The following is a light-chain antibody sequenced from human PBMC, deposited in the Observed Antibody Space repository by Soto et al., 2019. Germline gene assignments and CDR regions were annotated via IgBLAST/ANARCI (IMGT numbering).Light chain of an antibody. Sequence: EIVMTQSPVTLSVSPGERATLSCRASQSVSSNLAWYQQKPGQAPRLLIYGASTRATGIPARFSGSGSGTEFTLTISSLQSEDFAVYYCQQYYNWPPYTFGQGTKLEIK. CDR2: GAS. CDR3: QQYYNWPPYT. J-gene: IGKJ2*01. V-gene: IGKV3-15*01. CDR1: QSVSSN.